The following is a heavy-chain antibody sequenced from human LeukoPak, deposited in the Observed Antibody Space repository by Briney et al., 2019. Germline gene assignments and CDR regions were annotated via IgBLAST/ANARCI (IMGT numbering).Heavy chain of an antibody. V-gene: IGHV1-69*02. CDR1: GDTFSTYT. CDR2: IIPILGIS. J-gene: IGHJ4*02. CDR3: ARPRSPRVY. Sequence: SVKVSCKASGDTFSTYTISWVRQAPEQGLEWMGRIIPILGISNNAQKFQGVVTITPDKSTSTAYMKLRSLRSEDTAVYYCARPRSPRVYWGQGTVVSVFS.